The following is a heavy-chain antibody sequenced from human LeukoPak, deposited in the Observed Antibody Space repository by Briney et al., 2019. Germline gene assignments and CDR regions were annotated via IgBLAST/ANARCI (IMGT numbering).Heavy chain of an antibody. V-gene: IGHV3-30*18. CDR2: ISYDGSNK. CDR1: GFTFSSYG. D-gene: IGHD1-26*01. Sequence: GGSLRLSCAASGFTFSSYGMHWVRQAPGKGLEWVAVISYDGSNKYYADSVKGRFTISRDNSKNTLYLQMNSLRAEDTAVYYCAKDRPAGATYYFDYWGQGTLVTVSS. J-gene: IGHJ4*02. CDR3: AKDRPAGATYYFDY.